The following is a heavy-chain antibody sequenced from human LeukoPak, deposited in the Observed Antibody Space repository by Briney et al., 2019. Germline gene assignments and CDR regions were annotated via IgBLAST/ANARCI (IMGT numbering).Heavy chain of an antibody. CDR2: ISGSGGST. D-gene: IGHD6-13*01. J-gene: IGHJ4*02. V-gene: IGHV3-23*01. CDR1: GFTFSSYA. Sequence: GGSLRLSCAASGFTFSSYAMSWVRQAPGKGLEWVSAISGSGGSTYYADSVKGRFTISRDNSKNTLYLQINSLRAEDTAVYYCAKELSSSWRKPIDYWGQGTLVTVSS. CDR3: AKELSSSWRKPIDY.